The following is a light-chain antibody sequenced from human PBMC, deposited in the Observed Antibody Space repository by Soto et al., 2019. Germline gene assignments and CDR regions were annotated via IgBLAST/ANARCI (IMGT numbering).Light chain of an antibody. CDR1: QSVLNTSKNQSS. CDR2: WAS. V-gene: IGKV4-1*01. CDR3: QQYFNTPLT. J-gene: IGKJ1*01. Sequence: DVVMTQSPDSLAVSLGERATINCKSSQSVLNTSKNQSSLAWYQHKPGQPPKLLIYWASTRESGVPDRISGSGSGTDFTLTISSLQAEVVAVYFCQQYFNTPLTFGQGTKVEVK.